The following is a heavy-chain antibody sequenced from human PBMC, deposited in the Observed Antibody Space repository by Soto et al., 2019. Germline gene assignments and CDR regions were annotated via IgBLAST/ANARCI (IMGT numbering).Heavy chain of an antibody. CDR3: AKNQGVELVPLATVDWFDP. CDR1: GFIFENFG. V-gene: IGHV3-23*01. D-gene: IGHD1-26*01. CDR2: ISGSGFKK. J-gene: IGHJ5*02. Sequence: GGSLRLSCAASGFIFENFGMSWVRQAPGKGLEWISSISGSGFKKYYADSVKGRFTISRDNSKSTVYLELNNLSAEDTAVYHCAKNQGVELVPLATVDWFDPWGQGSVGTVSS.